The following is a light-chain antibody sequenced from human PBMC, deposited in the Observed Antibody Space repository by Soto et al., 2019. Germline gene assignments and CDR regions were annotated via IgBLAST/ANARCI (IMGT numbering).Light chain of an antibody. J-gene: IGKJ2*01. CDR2: GAS. V-gene: IGKV3-20*01. CDR1: QSVSSSY. CDR3: QQYGSSPPYT. Sequence: EIVLTQSPGTLSLSPGERATLSCRASQSVSSSYLAWYQQKPGQAPRLLIYGASSRATGIPDRFSGSGSGTDFTLTISRLEPEDVAVYYCQQYGSSPPYTFGHGTKLEIK.